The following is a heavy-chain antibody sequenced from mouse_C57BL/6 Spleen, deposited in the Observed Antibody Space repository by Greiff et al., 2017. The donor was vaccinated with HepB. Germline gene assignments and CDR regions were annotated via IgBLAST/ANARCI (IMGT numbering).Heavy chain of an antibody. CDR1: GFTFSSYG. CDR3: ARGGFITTVYYAMDY. J-gene: IGHJ4*01. V-gene: IGHV5-6*01. CDR2: ISSGGSYT. Sequence: EVKLVESGGDLVKPGGSLKLSCAASGFTFSSYGMSWVRQTPDKRLEWVATISSGGSYTYYPDSVKGRFTISRDNAKNTLYLQMSSLKSEDTAMYYCARGGFITTVYYAMDYWGQGTSVTVSS. D-gene: IGHD1-1*01.